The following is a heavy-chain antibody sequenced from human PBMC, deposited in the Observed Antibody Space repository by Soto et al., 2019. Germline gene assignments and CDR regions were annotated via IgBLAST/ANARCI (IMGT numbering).Heavy chain of an antibody. V-gene: IGHV4-34*01. CDR2: INHSGST. CDR1: GGSFSGYY. Sequence: SETLSLTCTVSGGSFSGYYWSWIRQPPGKGLEWIGEINHSGSTNYNPSLKSRVTISVDTSKNQFSLKLSSVTAADTAVYYCASLGGYCSSTSCYAPRGYYYYGMDVWGQGTTVTVSS. CDR3: ASLGGYCSSTSCYAPRGYYYYGMDV. D-gene: IGHD2-2*01. J-gene: IGHJ6*02.